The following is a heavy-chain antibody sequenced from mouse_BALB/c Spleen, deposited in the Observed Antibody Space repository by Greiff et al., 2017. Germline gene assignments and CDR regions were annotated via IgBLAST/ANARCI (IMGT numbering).Heavy chain of an antibody. Sequence: EVKLVESGGGLVQPGGSRKLSCAASGFTFSDYGMAWVRQAPGKGPEWVAFISNLAYSIYYADTVTGRFTISRENAKNTLYLEMSSLRSEDTAMYYCARDDYDEGFAYWGQGTLVTVSA. D-gene: IGHD2-4*01. CDR3: ARDDYDEGFAY. J-gene: IGHJ3*01. CDR2: ISNLAYSI. V-gene: IGHV5-15*02. CDR1: GFTFSDYG.